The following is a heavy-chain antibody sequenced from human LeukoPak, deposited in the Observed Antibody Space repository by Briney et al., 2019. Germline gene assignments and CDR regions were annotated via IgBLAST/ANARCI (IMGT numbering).Heavy chain of an antibody. D-gene: IGHD5-18*01. CDR3: ARHRDGYLNYYFDY. CDR2: IYYSGST. V-gene: IGHV4-59*08. Sequence: SETLSLTCTVSGGSISSYYWSWIRQPPGKGLEWIGYIYYSGSTNYNPSLKSRVTISVDTSKNQFSLKLSSVTAADTAVYYCARHRDGYLNYYFDYWGQGTLVTVSS. J-gene: IGHJ4*02. CDR1: GGSISSYY.